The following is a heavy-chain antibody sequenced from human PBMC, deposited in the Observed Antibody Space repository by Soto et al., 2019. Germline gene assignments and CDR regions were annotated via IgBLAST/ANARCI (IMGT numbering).Heavy chain of an antibody. Sequence: QVQLQESGPGLVKPSQTLSLTCIVSGGSISSGIYYWSWIRQPPGKGLEWIGYIFYSGTTYYNPSLKSRVTISVDTSRNQFSLKLSSVTAADTAMYYCARTRGGYNSAFDPWDQGTLVTVSS. D-gene: IGHD5-12*01. CDR3: ARTRGGYNSAFDP. CDR2: IFYSGTT. V-gene: IGHV4-30-4*01. J-gene: IGHJ5*02. CDR1: GGSISSGIYY.